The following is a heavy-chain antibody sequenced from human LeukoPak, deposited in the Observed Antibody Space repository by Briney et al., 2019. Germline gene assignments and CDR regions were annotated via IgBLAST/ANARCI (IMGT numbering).Heavy chain of an antibody. Sequence: SQTLSLTCAISGDSVSSNSVTWNWIRQSPSRGLEWLGRTYYRSKWYNDYAVSVKSRITINPDTSKNQFSLQLNSVTPEDTAVYYCARDPIAAAGTYYYYGMDVWGQGTTVTVSS. CDR3: ARDPIAAAGTYYYYGMDV. CDR2: TYYRSKWYN. J-gene: IGHJ6*02. V-gene: IGHV6-1*01. D-gene: IGHD6-13*01. CDR1: GDSVSSNSVT.